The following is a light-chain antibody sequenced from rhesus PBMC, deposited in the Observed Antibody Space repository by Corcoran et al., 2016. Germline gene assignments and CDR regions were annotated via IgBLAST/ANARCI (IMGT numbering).Light chain of an antibody. CDR2: ASS. CDR3: QQHSSQPPT. Sequence: DIQMTQSPSSLSASVGDRATITCRASQTISSHLAWYQQKPGKVPKLLFYASSGLERGVPSRFSGIGSGTEFTLTISSLQPEDFATYYCQQHSSQPPTFGQETKVEIK. CDR1: QTISSH. J-gene: IGKJ1*01. V-gene: IGKV1S5*01.